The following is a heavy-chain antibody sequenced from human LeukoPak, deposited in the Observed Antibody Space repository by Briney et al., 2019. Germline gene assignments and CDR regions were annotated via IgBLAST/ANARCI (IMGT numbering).Heavy chain of an antibody. CDR1: GFTFSNYA. CDR3: AKDWGF. CDR2: ISNTGRT. J-gene: IGHJ4*02. Sequence: GGSLRLSCAASGFTFSNYAMNWVRQAPGKGLDWVSAISNTGRTSYADSVKGRLTISRDNSKNTLYLQMNNLTAEDTAIYYCAKDWGFWGQGTLVTVSS. D-gene: IGHD7-27*01. V-gene: IGHV3-23*01.